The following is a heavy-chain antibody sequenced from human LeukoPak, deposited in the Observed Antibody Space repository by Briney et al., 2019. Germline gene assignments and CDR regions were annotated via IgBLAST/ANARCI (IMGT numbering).Heavy chain of an antibody. CDR2: INHSGST. CDR3: ARLKRYYGSGSYYKTFDY. D-gene: IGHD3-10*01. J-gene: IGHJ4*02. V-gene: IGHV4-34*01. Sequence: SETLSLTCAVYGGSFSGYYWSWIRQPPGKGLEWIGEINHSGSTNYNPSLKSRVTISVDTSKNQFSLKLSSVTAADTAVYYCARLKRYYGSGSYYKTFDYRGQGTLVTVSS. CDR1: GGSFSGYY.